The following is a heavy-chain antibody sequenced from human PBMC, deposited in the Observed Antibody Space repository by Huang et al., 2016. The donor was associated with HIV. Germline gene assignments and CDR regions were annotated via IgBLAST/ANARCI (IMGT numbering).Heavy chain of an antibody. D-gene: IGHD6-19*01. CDR3: AREKAADSAWYGVYYFDY. V-gene: IGHV4-34*01. CDR2: INHIGKT. CDR1: GGSFSGYY. Sequence: QVQLRQWGAGLVKPSETLSITCAVYGGSFSGYYWTWIGKSPGKGLGGIGEINHIGKTNYQPSLKSRVTISKGTAKNQFALQLTSVSAADTGVYFCAREKAADSAWYGVYYFDYWGEGALVTVTS. J-gene: IGHJ4*02.